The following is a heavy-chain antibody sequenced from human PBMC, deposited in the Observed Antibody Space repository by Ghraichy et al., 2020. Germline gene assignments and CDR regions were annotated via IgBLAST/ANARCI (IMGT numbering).Heavy chain of an antibody. D-gene: IGHD2-15*01. CDR3: ARMGYCSGGSCYWDY. Sequence: SETLSLTCAVYGGSFSGYYWSWIRQPPGKGLEWIGEINHSGSTNYNPSLKSRVTISVDTSKNQFSLKLSSVTAADTAVYYCARMGYCSGGSCYWDYWGQGTLVTVSS. V-gene: IGHV4-34*01. CDR2: INHSGST. CDR1: GGSFSGYY. J-gene: IGHJ4*02.